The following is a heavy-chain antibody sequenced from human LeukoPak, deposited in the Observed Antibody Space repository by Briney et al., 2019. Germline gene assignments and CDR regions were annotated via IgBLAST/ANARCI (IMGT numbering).Heavy chain of an antibody. V-gene: IGHV3-66*02. J-gene: IGHJ3*02. CDR2: IYSGGGT. CDR1: GFTVSSNY. CDR3: ARAVGVTAIYNAFDI. D-gene: IGHD2-21*02. Sequence: GGSLRLSCAASGFTVSSNYMSWVRQAPGKGLEWVSVIYSGGGTAYADSVKGRFTISRDNSKNTLYLQMNSMRAEDTAVYYCARAVGVTAIYNAFDIWGQGTMVTVSS.